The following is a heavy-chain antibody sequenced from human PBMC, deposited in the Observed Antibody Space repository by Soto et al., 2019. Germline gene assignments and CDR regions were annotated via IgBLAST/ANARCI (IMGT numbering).Heavy chain of an antibody. CDR2: MNPNSGNT. CDR1: GYTFTSYD. J-gene: IGHJ5*02. D-gene: IGHD2-15*01. Sequence: QVQLVQSGAEVKKPGASVKVSCKASGYTFTSYDINWVRQATGQGLEWMGWMNPNSGNTGYAQKFQGRVTMTRNTSISTAYMELSSLRSDDTAVYYCARGRAQYCSGGSCYNWFDPWGQGTLVTVSS. V-gene: IGHV1-8*01. CDR3: ARGRAQYCSGGSCYNWFDP.